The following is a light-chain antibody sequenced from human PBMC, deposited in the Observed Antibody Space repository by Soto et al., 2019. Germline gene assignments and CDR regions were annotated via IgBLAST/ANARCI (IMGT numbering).Light chain of an antibody. CDR1: SSNIGSNT. V-gene: IGLV1-44*01. CDR2: SNN. J-gene: IGLJ7*01. Sequence: QPLLTQPPSASGTPGQRVTISCSGSSSNIGSNTVNWYQQLPGTAPKLLIYSNNQRPSGVPDRFSGSKSGTSASLAISGLQSEDEADYYCAAWDDSLNGPVFGGGTQLTVL. CDR3: AAWDDSLNGPV.